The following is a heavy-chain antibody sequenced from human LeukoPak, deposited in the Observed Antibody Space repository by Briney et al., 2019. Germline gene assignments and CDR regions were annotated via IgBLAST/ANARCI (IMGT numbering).Heavy chain of an antibody. D-gene: IGHD1-26*01. CDR3: TMIEWERWRG. V-gene: IGHV3-7*01. CDR2: IKQDGSET. CDR1: GFTLSSYS. J-gene: IGHJ4*02. Sequence: GESLGLSCAASGFTLSSYSMNWVRRAPGKGLEWVANIKQDGSETHYVDSVKGRFTISRDNTKNSLYLQMNSLRAEDTAVYYCTMIEWERWRGWGQGTLVTVSS.